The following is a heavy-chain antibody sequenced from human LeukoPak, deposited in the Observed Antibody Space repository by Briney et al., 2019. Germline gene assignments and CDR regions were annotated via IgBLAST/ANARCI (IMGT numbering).Heavy chain of an antibody. V-gene: IGHV1-2*02. CDR1: GYTFTDYY. Sequence: ASVKVSCKASGYTFTDYYMHWVRQAPGQGLEWMGWINPNSGDTHYAQKFQGRVTMTRDTSINSAYMDLTNLRSDDTAVYYCARGRGRSETYWYYFDYWGQGTLVTVSS. J-gene: IGHJ4*02. D-gene: IGHD2-8*02. CDR3: ARGRGRSETYWYYFDY. CDR2: INPNSGDT.